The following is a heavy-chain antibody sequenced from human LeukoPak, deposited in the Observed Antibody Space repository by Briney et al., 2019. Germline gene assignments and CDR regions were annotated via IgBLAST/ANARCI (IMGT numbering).Heavy chain of an antibody. CDR3: AREGVVVAATHWFDP. CDR1: GYTFTSYD. D-gene: IGHD2-15*01. J-gene: IGHJ5*02. CDR2: MNPNSGNT. V-gene: IGHV1-8*01. Sequence: ASVKVSCKASGYTFTSYDINWVRPATRQGLEWMGWMNPNSGNTGYAQKFQGRVTMTRNTSISTAYMELSSLRSEDTAVYYCAREGVVVAATHWFDPWGQGTLVTVSS.